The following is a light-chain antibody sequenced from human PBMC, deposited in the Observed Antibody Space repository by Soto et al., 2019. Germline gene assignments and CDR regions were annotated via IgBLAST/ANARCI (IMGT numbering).Light chain of an antibody. J-gene: IGKJ4*01. Sequence: DIQMTQSPSSLSASVGDRVTITCRASQSISSYLNWYQQKPGKAPKLLIYAASSLQSGVPSRFSGSGSGTDFRLTISSLHPEDFATYYCQQSYSTPLTFGGGTKVEIK. CDR3: QQSYSTPLT. CDR2: AAS. V-gene: IGKV1-39*01. CDR1: QSISSY.